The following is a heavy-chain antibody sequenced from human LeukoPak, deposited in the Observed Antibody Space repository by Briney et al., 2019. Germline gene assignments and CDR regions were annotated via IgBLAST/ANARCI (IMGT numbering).Heavy chain of an antibody. V-gene: IGHV3-48*03. J-gene: IGHJ4*02. CDR2: IALSGSTI. Sequence: QSGGSLRLSCAASGFTFSSYAMSWVRQAPGKGLEWVSYIALSGSTIYYADSVKGRFTIARDNAKDSLYLQMNSLRAEDTAVYYCARATSFDYWGQGTLVTVSS. CDR1: GFTFSSYA. CDR3: ARATSFDY.